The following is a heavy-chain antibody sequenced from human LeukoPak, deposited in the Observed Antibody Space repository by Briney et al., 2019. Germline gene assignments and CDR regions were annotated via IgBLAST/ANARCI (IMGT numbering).Heavy chain of an antibody. CDR1: GVSISSSY. CDR3: ARLPTSWFDP. CDR2: ICYSGIT. J-gene: IGHJ5*02. V-gene: IGHV4-59*08. Sequence: SETLSLTCTVSGVSISSSYWSWIRQPPGKGLEWIGYICYSGITNYNPSLKTRVTISVDTSKNQFSLRLSSVTAADTAVYYCARLPTSWFDPWGQGTLVTVSS.